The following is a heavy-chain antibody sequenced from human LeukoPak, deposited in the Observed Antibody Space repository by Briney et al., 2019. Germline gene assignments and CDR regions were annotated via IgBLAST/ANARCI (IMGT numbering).Heavy chain of an antibody. CDR2: IYYSGST. CDR1: GGSISSYY. V-gene: IGHV4-59*01. Sequence: PSETLSLTCTVSGGSISSYYWSWIRQPPGKGLEWIGYIYYSGSTNYNPSLKSRVTISVDTSKNQFSLKLSSVTAADTAVYYCARDQGYYDSSGYRGGIDPWGQGTLVTVSS. D-gene: IGHD3-22*01. CDR3: ARDQGYYDSSGYRGGIDP. J-gene: IGHJ5*02.